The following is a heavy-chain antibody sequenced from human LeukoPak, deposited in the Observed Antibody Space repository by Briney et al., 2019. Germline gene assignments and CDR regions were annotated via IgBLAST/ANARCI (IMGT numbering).Heavy chain of an antibody. CDR1: GGTFSSYA. CDR2: LIPIYGSA. D-gene: IGHD3-22*01. CDR3: AGFFYDNSGDAFDI. J-gene: IGHJ3*02. V-gene: IGHV1-69*13. Sequence: ASVKVSCKASGGTFSSYAISWVRQAPGQGLEWVGGLIPIYGSANYAQKFQGRVTITSDESTRTVYMELSSLRPEDSAVYYCAGFFYDNSGDAFDIWGQGTMVTVSS.